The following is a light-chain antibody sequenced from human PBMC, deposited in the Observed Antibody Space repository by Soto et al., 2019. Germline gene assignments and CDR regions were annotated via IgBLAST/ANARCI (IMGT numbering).Light chain of an antibody. Sequence: ETVLTQSPATLSLSPGERATLSCRASQSVSSYLAWYQQKPGQAPRLLIYDASNRATGIPARFSGSGSGTDFTLTISSLEPEDFAVYYCQLRSNWPRTFGQGTKVEIK. CDR2: DAS. V-gene: IGKV3-11*01. J-gene: IGKJ1*01. CDR3: QLRSNWPRT. CDR1: QSVSSY.